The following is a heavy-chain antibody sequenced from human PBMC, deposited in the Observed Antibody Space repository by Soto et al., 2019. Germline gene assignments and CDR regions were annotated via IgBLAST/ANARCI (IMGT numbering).Heavy chain of an antibody. D-gene: IGHD1-20*01. J-gene: IGHJ6*03. Sequence: SETLSLTCTVSGGYISSYYWSWIRQPPGKGLEWIGYIYYSGSTNYNPSLKSRVTISVDTSKNQFSLKLSSVTAADTAVYYCARERAVTGTNYYYYYYMDVWGKGTTVT. CDR2: IYYSGST. CDR1: GGYISSYY. V-gene: IGHV4-59*01. CDR3: ARERAVTGTNYYYYYYMDV.